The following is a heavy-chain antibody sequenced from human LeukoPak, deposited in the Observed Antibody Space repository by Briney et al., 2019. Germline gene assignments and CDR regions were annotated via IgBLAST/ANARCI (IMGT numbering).Heavy chain of an antibody. Sequence: GGSLRLSCVASGFTFSSYSMNWVRQAPGKGLEWVSYISSTSSPIYYWDSVKGRFTISRDNAKNSLYLQTNSLRAEDTAVYYCARSPYFYDSSGLHFDYWGQGILVTVSS. CDR1: GFTFSSYS. CDR3: ARSPYFYDSSGLHFDY. J-gene: IGHJ4*02. D-gene: IGHD3-22*01. CDR2: ISSTSSPI. V-gene: IGHV3-48*01.